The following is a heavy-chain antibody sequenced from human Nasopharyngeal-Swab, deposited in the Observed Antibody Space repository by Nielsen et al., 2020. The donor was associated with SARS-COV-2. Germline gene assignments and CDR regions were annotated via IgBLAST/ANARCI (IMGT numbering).Heavy chain of an antibody. V-gene: IGHV3-23*01. CDR3: AKGDTNGANDAFDI. D-gene: IGHD2-8*01. CDR1: GFTFSSYA. Sequence: GESLKISCAASGFTFSSYAMSWVRQAPGKGLKWVSAISGSGTTYYTDSVKGRFTISRDNSKNTLYLQMNSLRAEDTAVYYCAKGDTNGANDAFDIWGQGTMVTVSS. CDR2: ISGSGTT. J-gene: IGHJ3*02.